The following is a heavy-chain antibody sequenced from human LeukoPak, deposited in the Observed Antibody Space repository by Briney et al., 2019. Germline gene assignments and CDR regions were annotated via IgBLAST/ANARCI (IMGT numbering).Heavy chain of an antibody. CDR2: IKNDGTAT. J-gene: IGHJ4*02. CDR3: PRGSSGNYFDY. Sequence: PGGSLRLSCAASGFTFSTYSMNWVRQAPGKGLEWVSRIKNDGTATDYADSVKGRFTISRDNAKNTLYLQMNSLRAEDTGVYYCPRGSSGNYFDYWGQGTLVTVSS. CDR1: GFTFSTYS. V-gene: IGHV3-74*01. D-gene: IGHD3-22*01.